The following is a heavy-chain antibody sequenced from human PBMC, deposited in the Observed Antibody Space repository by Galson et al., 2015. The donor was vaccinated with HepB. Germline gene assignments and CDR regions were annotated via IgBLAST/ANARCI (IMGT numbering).Heavy chain of an antibody. CDR1: GGTFSSYT. CDR3: ARDPITMVRGGYSYYYGMDV. J-gene: IGHJ6*02. CDR2: IIPILGIA. D-gene: IGHD3-10*01. Sequence: SCKASGGTFSSYTISWVRQAPGQGLAWIGRIIPILGIANYAQKFQGRVPITADKSTGTAYMELSSLSAEETDVYYCARDPITMVRGGYSYYYGMDVWGQGTTVTVS. V-gene: IGHV1-69*04.